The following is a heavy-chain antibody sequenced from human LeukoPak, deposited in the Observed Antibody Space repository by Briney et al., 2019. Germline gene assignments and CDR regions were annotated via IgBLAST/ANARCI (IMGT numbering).Heavy chain of an antibody. Sequence: GGSLRLSCAASGFTFSSYGMHWVRQAPGKGLEWVAVIWYDGSNKYYADSVKGRFTISRDNSKNTLYLQMNSLRAEDTAVYYCARDLHYYDSSGYYYYYGMDVWGQGTTVTVSS. V-gene: IGHV3-33*01. CDR1: GFTFSSYG. CDR2: IWYDGSNK. J-gene: IGHJ6*02. CDR3: ARDLHYYDSSGYYYYYGMDV. D-gene: IGHD3-22*01.